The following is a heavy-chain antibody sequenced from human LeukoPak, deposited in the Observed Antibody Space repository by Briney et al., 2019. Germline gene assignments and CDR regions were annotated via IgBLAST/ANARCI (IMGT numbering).Heavy chain of an antibody. CDR3: ARVQQWLVSFDY. CDR2: ISSSGSTI. CDR1: GFIFRSYE. D-gene: IGHD6-19*01. V-gene: IGHV3-48*03. J-gene: IGHJ4*02. Sequence: PGGSLRLSCAASGFIFRSYEMNWVRQAPGKGLEWVSYISSSGSTIYYADSVKGRFTISRDNAKNSLYLQMNSLRAEDTAVYYCARVQQWLVSFDYWGQGTLVTVSS.